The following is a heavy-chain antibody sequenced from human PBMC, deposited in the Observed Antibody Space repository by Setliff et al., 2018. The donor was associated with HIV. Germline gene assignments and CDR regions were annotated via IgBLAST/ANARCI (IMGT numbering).Heavy chain of an antibody. Sequence: GESLKISCAASGFTFSNYSMNWVRQAPGKGLEWVSYISSSSSTIYYADSVKGRFTISRDNAKNSLYLQMNSLRAEDTAVHYCARNDILTGYAFDYWGQGTLVTVSS. V-gene: IGHV3-48*04. CDR3: ARNDILTGYAFDY. CDR2: ISSSSSTI. CDR1: GFTFSNYS. J-gene: IGHJ4*02. D-gene: IGHD3-9*01.